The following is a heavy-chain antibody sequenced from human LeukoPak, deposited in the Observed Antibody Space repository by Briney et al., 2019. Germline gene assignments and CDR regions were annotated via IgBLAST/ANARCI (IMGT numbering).Heavy chain of an antibody. CDR2: ISGSGGST. V-gene: IGHV3-23*01. CDR3: AKDQGGGSGRSLDY. Sequence: GGSLRLSCAASGFTFSSYGMSWVRQAPGKGLEWVSAISGSGGSTYYADSVKGRFTISRDNSKNTLYLQMNSLRAEDTAVYYCAKDQGGGSGRSLDYWGQGTLVTVSS. J-gene: IGHJ4*02. D-gene: IGHD3-10*01. CDR1: GFTFSSYG.